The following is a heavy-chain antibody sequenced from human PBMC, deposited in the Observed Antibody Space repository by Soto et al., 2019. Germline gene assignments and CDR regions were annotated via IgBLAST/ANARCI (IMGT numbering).Heavy chain of an antibody. Sequence: GGSLRLCCAASGVTFSSYGMHWVRQAPGKGLEWVSGISGSGDSSYYADSVRGRFTISRDNSMNTVYLQLDRLRAEDTALYYCAKVFSFKCPASCAFDIWGQGIMVTVSS. D-gene: IGHD2-2*01. CDR2: ISGSGDSS. J-gene: IGHJ3*02. V-gene: IGHV3-23*01. CDR1: GVTFSSYG. CDR3: AKVFSFKCPASCAFDI.